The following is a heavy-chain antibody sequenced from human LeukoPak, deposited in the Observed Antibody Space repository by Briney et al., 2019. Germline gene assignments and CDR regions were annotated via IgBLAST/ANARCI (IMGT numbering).Heavy chain of an antibody. V-gene: IGHV3-7*01. D-gene: IGHD3-22*01. J-gene: IGHJ4*02. CDR1: GFTFSSYW. CDR3: ARDDSYSSGYYAY. Sequence: GGSLTLSCAASGFTFSSYWMSWVRQAPGKGLEWVANIKLDGREKYYVDSVKGRFTISRDNAENSLYLQMSSLRAEDTAVYYCARDDSYSSGYYAYWGQGTLVTVSS. CDR2: IKLDGREK.